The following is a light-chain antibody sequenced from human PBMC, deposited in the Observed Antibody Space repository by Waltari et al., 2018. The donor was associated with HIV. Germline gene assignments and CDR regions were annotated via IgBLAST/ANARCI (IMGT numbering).Light chain of an antibody. CDR3: QSADSSGTWV. J-gene: IGLJ3*02. CDR1: ALPKQY. Sequence: SYELTQPPSVSVSPGQTARITCSGDALPKQYAYWYHQKPGQAPVLVIYKDTERPSGIPERFSGSSSGTTVTLTISGVQAEDEADYYCQSADSSGTWVFCGGTKLTVL. V-gene: IGLV3-25*03. CDR2: KDT.